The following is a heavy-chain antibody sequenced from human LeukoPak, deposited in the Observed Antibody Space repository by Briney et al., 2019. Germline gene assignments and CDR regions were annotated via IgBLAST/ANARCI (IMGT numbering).Heavy chain of an antibody. D-gene: IGHD2-2*01. Sequence: ASVKVSCKASGYTFTGYYMHWVRQAPGQGLEWMGWINPNSGGTNYAQKFQGWVTMTTDTSTSTAYMELRSLRSDDTAVYYCARGVGSSPAAAYFDYWGQGTLVTVSS. V-gene: IGHV1-2*04. CDR1: GYTFTGYY. CDR3: ARGVGSSPAAAYFDY. J-gene: IGHJ4*02. CDR2: INPNSGGT.